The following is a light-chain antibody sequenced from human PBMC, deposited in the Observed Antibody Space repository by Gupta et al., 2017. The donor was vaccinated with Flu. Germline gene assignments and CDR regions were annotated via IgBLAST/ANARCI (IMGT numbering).Light chain of an antibody. V-gene: IGKV3-20*01. CDR2: GAS. J-gene: IGKJ2*03. CDR1: QSVSSSY. CDR3: QQYCSSPPYS. Sequence: EIVLTQSPGTLSLSPGERATISCRASQSVSSSYLAWYQQKPGQAPRLLIYGASSRATGIPDRFSGSGSGTDFTLTISRLEPEDFAVYYCQQYCSSPPYSFGQGTKLEIK.